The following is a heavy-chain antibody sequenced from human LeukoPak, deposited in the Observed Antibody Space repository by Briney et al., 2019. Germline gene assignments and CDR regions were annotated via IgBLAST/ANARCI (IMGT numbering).Heavy chain of an antibody. Sequence: GGSLSLSCAASGFTFSSKWMNWVRQAPGKGLEWVSSISSSSSYVKYAESVRGRFTISRDNAKNSLYLHMSSLRAEDTAVYYCARLAGAGSSGFDYWGQGTLVTVSS. CDR1: GFTFSSKW. J-gene: IGHJ4*02. CDR3: ARLAGAGSSGFDY. CDR2: ISSSSSYV. D-gene: IGHD1-26*01. V-gene: IGHV3-21*01.